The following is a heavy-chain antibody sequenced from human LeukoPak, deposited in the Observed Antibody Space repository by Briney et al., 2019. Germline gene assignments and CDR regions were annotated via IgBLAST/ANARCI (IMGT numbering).Heavy chain of an antibody. D-gene: IGHD2-15*01. CDR3: ARVPVVAATPDFDS. Sequence: SENLSLTCTVSGGSVSSGSYYWSWIRQPPGKGLEWIGYIYSSGSTNYNPSLKSRVTISVDTSKNQFSLKLISVTAADTAVYYCARVPVVAATPDFDSWGQGTLVTVSS. CDR2: IYSSGST. CDR1: GGSVSSGSYY. J-gene: IGHJ4*02. V-gene: IGHV4-61*01.